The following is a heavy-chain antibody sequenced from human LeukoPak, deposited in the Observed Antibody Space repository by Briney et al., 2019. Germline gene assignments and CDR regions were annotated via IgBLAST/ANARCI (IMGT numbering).Heavy chain of an antibody. V-gene: IGHV1-18*01. Sequence: ASVKVSCKASGYTFTSYGISWVRQAPGQGLEWMGWISAYNGNTNYAQKLQGRVTMTTDTSTGTAYMELRSLRSDDTAVYYCARVQGDSSGYYYGDWYFDLWGRGTLVTVSS. J-gene: IGHJ2*01. CDR1: GYTFTSYG. D-gene: IGHD3-22*01. CDR3: ARVQGDSSGYYYGDWYFDL. CDR2: ISAYNGNT.